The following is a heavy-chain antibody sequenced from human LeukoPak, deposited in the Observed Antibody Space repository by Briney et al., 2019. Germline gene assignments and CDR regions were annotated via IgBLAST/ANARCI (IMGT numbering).Heavy chain of an antibody. D-gene: IGHD3-3*01. CDR2: ISGSGGST. J-gene: IGHJ6*02. CDR1: GFTFSSYA. Sequence: GGSLRLSCAASGFTFSSYAMGWVRQAPGKGLEWVSAISGSGGSTYYADSVKGRFTISRDNSKNTLYLQMNSLRAEDTAVYYCAKGILRFLEWLLPYYYGMDVWGQGTTVTVSS. CDR3: AKGILRFLEWLLPYYYGMDV. V-gene: IGHV3-23*01.